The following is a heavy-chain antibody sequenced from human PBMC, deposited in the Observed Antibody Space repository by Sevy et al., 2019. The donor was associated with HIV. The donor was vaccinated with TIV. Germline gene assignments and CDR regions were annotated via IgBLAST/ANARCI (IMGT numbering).Heavy chain of an antibody. D-gene: IGHD1-26*01. V-gene: IGHV1-2*06. CDR1: GYNITAYF. CDR3: AREAIAAGATELDH. Sequence: ASVKVSCEASGYNITAYFIHWVRQAPGQGLEWMGRINPQSGGTNYAQKFQGRVTMTTDTSINTAHIDLSSRTCDDTAVYYCAREAIAAGATELDHWGQGTLVTVSS. CDR2: INPQSGGT. J-gene: IGHJ4*02.